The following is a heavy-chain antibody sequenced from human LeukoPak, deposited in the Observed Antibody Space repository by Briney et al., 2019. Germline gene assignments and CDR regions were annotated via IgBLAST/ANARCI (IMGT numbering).Heavy chain of an antibody. Sequence: GGSLRLSCAASGFTFSSYWMHWVRQAPGKGLVWVSRINSDGSSATYADSVKGRFTISRDNAKNTLYLQMSSLRAEDTSLYYCVRDSVWLMGSFDYWSQGTLVTVSS. D-gene: IGHD3-9*01. CDR2: INSDGSSA. CDR3: VRDSVWLMGSFDY. J-gene: IGHJ4*02. V-gene: IGHV3-74*01. CDR1: GFTFSSYW.